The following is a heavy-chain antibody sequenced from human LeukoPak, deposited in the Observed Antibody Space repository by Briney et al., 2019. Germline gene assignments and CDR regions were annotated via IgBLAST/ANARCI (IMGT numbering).Heavy chain of an antibody. V-gene: IGHV3-48*01. CDR2: ISGSGDVI. J-gene: IGHJ5*02. Sequence: GGSLRLSCAASGLIFSSFNMNWVRQAPGKGLEWVSSISGSGDVIYYADSVKGRFTISRDNAKNSLFLQMNSLRAEDTAFYYCARDTGQLLSYPWGQGTLVTVSS. CDR3: ARDTGQLLSYP. D-gene: IGHD2-2*01. CDR1: GLIFSSFN.